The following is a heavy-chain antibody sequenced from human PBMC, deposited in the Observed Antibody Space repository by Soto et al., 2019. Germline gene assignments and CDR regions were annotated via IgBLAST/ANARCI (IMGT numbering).Heavy chain of an antibody. Sequence: PGWSLRLSCAASGFTFDDYAMHWVRQAPGKGLEWVSGISWNSGSIGYADSVKGRFTISRDNAKNSLYLQMNSLRAEETALYYCAKDKSSSWYVSWFDPWGQGTLVTASS. CDR2: ISWNSGSI. V-gene: IGHV3-9*01. CDR3: AKDKSSSWYVSWFDP. J-gene: IGHJ5*02. D-gene: IGHD6-13*01. CDR1: GFTFDDYA.